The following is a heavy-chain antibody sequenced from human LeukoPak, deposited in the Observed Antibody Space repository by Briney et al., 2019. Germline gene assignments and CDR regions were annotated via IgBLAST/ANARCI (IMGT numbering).Heavy chain of an antibody. CDR1: GYMFTRYG. D-gene: IGHD1-26*01. V-gene: IGHV1-18*01. J-gene: IGHJ4*02. CDR3: ARSGRGTYFYFDL. Sequence: ASVTVSCKASGYMFTRYGMSWVRQAPGQGHEWVGWISGSTGNTNYAQKFQGRVTMTTDTSTSTTYMELTSLRSDDTAVYYCARSGRGTYFYFDLWGQGTLVSVSS. CDR2: ISGSTGNT.